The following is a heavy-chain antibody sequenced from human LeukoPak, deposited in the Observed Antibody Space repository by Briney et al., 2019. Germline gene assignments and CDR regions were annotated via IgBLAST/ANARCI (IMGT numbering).Heavy chain of an antibody. CDR3: AKSDGGYYDSSGYYAPLGY. CDR2: ISPDGKYI. Sequence: PGGSLRLSCAASGFTFSSTVMTWVRQAPGKGLEWVSTISPDGKYIYYADSLRGRFTMSRDNSKNTLYLQMNSLRAEDTAVYYCAKSDGGYYDSSGYYAPLGYWGQGTLVTVSS. V-gene: IGHV3-23*01. D-gene: IGHD3-22*01. CDR1: GFTFSSTV. J-gene: IGHJ4*02.